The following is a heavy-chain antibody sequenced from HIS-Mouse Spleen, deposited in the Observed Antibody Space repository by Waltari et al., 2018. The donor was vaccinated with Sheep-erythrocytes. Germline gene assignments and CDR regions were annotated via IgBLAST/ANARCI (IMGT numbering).Heavy chain of an antibody. V-gene: IGHV4-30-2*05. Sequence: TTSYNPSLKSRVTISVDTSKNQFSLKLSSVTAADTAVYYCARANYSGSYYYYYGMDVWGQGTTVTVSS. J-gene: IGHJ6*02. CDR2: TT. D-gene: IGHD1-26*01. CDR3: ARANYSGSYYYYYGMDV.